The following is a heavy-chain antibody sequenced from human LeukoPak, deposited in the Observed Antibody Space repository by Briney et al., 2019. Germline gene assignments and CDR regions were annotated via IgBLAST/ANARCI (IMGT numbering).Heavy chain of an antibody. J-gene: IGHJ4*02. CDR2: ITGTGAST. D-gene: IGHD3-10*01. Sequence: GGSLRLSCAASGFIFHHYAMGWVRQAPGKGLEWVSLITGTGASTYYADPVRGRFTISRDNSKNTLYLQMNSLRAEDTAVYYCAKVGWSRRGYFDYWGQGTLVTVSS. V-gene: IGHV3-23*01. CDR1: GFIFHHYA. CDR3: AKVGWSRRGYFDY.